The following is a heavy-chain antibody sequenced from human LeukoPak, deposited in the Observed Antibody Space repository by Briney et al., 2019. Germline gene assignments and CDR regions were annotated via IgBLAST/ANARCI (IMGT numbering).Heavy chain of an antibody. CDR1: VFIFHDYA. J-gene: IGHJ4*02. Sequence: GGSLRDSLAATVFIFHDYAMHWVRQAPGKGLEWVSGISWNSGSIGYADSVKGRFTISRDNAKNSLYLQMNSLRAEDTALYYCAKDITAAGGSGSPFDYWGQGTLVTVSS. V-gene: IGHV3-9*01. CDR2: ISWNSGSI. D-gene: IGHD3-10*01. CDR3: AKDITAAGGSGSPFDY.